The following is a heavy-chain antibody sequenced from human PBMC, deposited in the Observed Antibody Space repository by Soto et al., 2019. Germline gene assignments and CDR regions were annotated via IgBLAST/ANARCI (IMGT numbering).Heavy chain of an antibody. CDR2: IYYSGST. CDR3: ERWVFRGVVIYYYGMYV. J-gene: IGHJ6*02. Sequence: SETLSLTCTVSGGSISRYYWSWIRQPPGKGLEWIGYIYYSGSTNYNPSLKSRVTISVDTSKNKFSLKLSSVTAADTAVYYCERWVFRGVVIYYYGMYVWGQGTTVTVSS. CDR1: GGSISRYY. V-gene: IGHV4-59*12. D-gene: IGHD3-10*01.